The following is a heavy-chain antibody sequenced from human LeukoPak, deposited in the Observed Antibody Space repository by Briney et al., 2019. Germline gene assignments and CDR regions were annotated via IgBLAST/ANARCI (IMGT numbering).Heavy chain of an antibody. J-gene: IGHJ3*02. CDR3: ARDGRRRDDAFDI. Sequence: ASVKVSCKASGYTFVNYGITWVRQAPGQGLEWMGWINTYTGNTNYAQNVQGRVSMTRDTSTSTAYMELRSLRSDDTAVYYCARDGRRRDDAFDIWGQGTMVTVSS. D-gene: IGHD3-10*01. CDR1: GYTFVNYG. V-gene: IGHV1-18*01. CDR2: INTYTGNT.